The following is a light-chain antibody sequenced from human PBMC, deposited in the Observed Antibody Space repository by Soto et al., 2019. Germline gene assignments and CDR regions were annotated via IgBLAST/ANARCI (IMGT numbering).Light chain of an antibody. Sequence: QSALTQPASVSGSPGQSITISCTGTSSDVGDYNYVSWYQQHPGKAPKLMIYEVSNRPSGVSNRFSGSKSGNTASLTISGLQAEDEADYYCSSYTSSNTWVFGGGTKLNVL. CDR2: EVS. V-gene: IGLV2-14*01. CDR1: SSDVGDYNY. CDR3: SSYTSSNTWV. J-gene: IGLJ3*02.